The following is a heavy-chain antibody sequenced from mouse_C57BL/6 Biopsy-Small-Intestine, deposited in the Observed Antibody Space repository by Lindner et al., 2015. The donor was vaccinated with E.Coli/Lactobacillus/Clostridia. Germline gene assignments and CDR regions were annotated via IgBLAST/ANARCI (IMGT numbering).Heavy chain of an antibody. V-gene: IGHV1-20*02. Sequence: QQESGPELVKPGASVKISCKASGYSFTGYFMNWVMQSHGKSLEWIGRINPYNGDTFYNQKFKGKATLTVDKSSSTAHMELRSLASEDSAVYYCARSRFNYYDGSYVAYWGQGTLVTVSA. CDR3: ARSRFNYYDGSYVAY. J-gene: IGHJ3*01. CDR2: INPYNGDT. CDR1: GYSFTGYF. D-gene: IGHD1-1*01.